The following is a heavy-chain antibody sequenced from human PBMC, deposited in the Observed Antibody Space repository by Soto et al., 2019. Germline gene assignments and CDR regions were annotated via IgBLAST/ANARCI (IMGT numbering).Heavy chain of an antibody. CDR3: AKDLELRSLPQGFDY. J-gene: IGHJ4*02. D-gene: IGHD4-17*01. V-gene: IGHV3-23*01. CDR1: GFSFSSYA. CDR2: ISGSGGST. Sequence: GGSLRLSCAASGFSFSSYAMSWVRQAPGKGLEWVPAISGSGGSTYYADSVKGRFTISRDNSKNTLYLQMNSLRAEDTAVYYCAKDLELRSLPQGFDYWGQGTLVTVSS.